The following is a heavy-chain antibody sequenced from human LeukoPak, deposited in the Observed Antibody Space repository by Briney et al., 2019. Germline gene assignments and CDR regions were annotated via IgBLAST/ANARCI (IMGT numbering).Heavy chain of an antibody. V-gene: IGHV3-30-3*01. D-gene: IGHD6-13*01. Sequence: PGRSLRLSCAASGFTFSSYAMHWVRQAPGKGLEWVAVISYDGSNKYYADSVKGRFTISRDNSKNTLYLQMNSLRAEDTAVYYCAKDGSSWSRLWYFDLWGRGTLVTVSS. J-gene: IGHJ2*01. CDR2: ISYDGSNK. CDR1: GFTFSSYA. CDR3: AKDGSSWSRLWYFDL.